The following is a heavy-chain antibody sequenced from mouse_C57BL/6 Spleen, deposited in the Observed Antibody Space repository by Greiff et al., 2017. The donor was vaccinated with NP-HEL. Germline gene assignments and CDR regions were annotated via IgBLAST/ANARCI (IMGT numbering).Heavy chain of an antibody. Sequence: VQLQQSGPELVKPGASVKISCKASGYTFTDYYMNWVKQSHGKSLEWIGDINPNNGGTSYNQKFKGKATLTVDKSSSTAYMELRSLTSEDSAVYYCARGSSYLYAMDYWGQGTSVTVSS. D-gene: IGHD1-1*01. CDR1: GYTFTDYY. V-gene: IGHV1-26*01. CDR3: ARGSSYLYAMDY. CDR2: INPNNGGT. J-gene: IGHJ4*01.